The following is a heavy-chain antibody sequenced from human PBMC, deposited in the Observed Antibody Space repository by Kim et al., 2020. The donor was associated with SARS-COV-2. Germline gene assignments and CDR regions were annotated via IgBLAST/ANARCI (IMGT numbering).Heavy chain of an antibody. CDR3: ARLKEDYYGMDV. V-gene: IGHV4-39*01. CDR2: IYYSGST. Sequence: SETLSLTCTVSGGSISSSSYYWGWIRQPPGKGLEWIGSIYYSGSTYYNPSLKSRVTISVDTSKNQFSLKLSSVTAADTAVYYCARLKEDYYGMDVWGQGTTVTVSS. CDR1: GGSISSSSYY. J-gene: IGHJ6*02.